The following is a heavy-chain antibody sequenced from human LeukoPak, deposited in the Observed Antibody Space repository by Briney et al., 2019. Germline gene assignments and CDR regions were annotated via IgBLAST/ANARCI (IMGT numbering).Heavy chain of an antibody. J-gene: IGHJ6*03. CDR3: ARDQTKWEPLRRRDYYYMDV. CDR2: IKQDGSEK. CDR1: VFTFNSYW. D-gene: IGHD1-26*01. Sequence: GGSLRLSCAASVFTFNSYWMSWVRQAPGKGLEWVANIKQDGSEKYYVDSVKRRFTISRDNAKNSLYLKMKSLRAEDTAVYYCARDQTKWEPLRRRDYYYMDVWGKGTTVTVSS. V-gene: IGHV3-7*01.